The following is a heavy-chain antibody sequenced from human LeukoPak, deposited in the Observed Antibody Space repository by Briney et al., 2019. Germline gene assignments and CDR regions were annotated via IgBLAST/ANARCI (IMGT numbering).Heavy chain of an antibody. CDR3: ARDVRGDYYDFWSGYYYFDY. CDR1: GFTFSSYS. J-gene: IGHJ4*02. D-gene: IGHD3-3*01. V-gene: IGHV3-21*01. Sequence: GGSLRLSCAASGFTFSSYSMNWVRQAPGKGLEWVSSISSSSSYIYYADSVKGRFTISRDNAKSSLYLQMNSLRAEDTAVYYCARDVRGDYYDFWSGYYYFDYWGQGTLVTVSS. CDR2: ISSSSSYI.